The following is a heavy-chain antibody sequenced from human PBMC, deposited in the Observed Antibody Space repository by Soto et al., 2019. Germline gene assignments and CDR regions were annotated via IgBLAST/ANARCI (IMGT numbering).Heavy chain of an antibody. D-gene: IGHD6-6*01. CDR1: GYTFTSYG. V-gene: IGHV1-18*01. J-gene: IGHJ4*02. Sequence: ASVKVSCKASGYTFTSYGISWVRQAPGQGLEWKGWISAYNGNTNYAQKLQGRVTMTTDTSTSTAYIELWSLSFDDTAVYYCARDMLEYRKDFDYWGQGTLVTVSS. CDR3: ARDMLEYRKDFDY. CDR2: ISAYNGNT.